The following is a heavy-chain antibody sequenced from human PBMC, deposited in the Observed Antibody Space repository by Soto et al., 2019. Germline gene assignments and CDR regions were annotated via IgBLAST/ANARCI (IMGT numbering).Heavy chain of an antibody. Sequence: SETLSLTCTVSGGSISSSSSYWGWIHQPPGKGLEWIGSINYSGSTYYNPSLKSRITISVDTSKNQFSLKLSSVTAADTAVYFCAKTGFWSNYRVADYWGQGTLVTVSS. D-gene: IGHD3-3*01. CDR3: AKTGFWSNYRVADY. CDR1: GGSISSSSSY. CDR2: INYSGST. J-gene: IGHJ4*02. V-gene: IGHV4-39*01.